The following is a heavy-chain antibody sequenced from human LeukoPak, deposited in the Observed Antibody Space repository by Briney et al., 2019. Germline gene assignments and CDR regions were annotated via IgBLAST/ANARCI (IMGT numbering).Heavy chain of an antibody. Sequence: PGGSLRLSCAASGFTFSSYAMSWVRQAPGKGLEWVSILSGSGGSTYYADSVKGRFTIFRDNSKNTLYLQMNSLRAEDTALYFCAKNTEGGHDFAQTPYYFDCWGQGTLVTVSS. CDR3: AKNTEGGHDFAQTPYYFDC. CDR1: GFTFSSYA. V-gene: IGHV3-23*01. CDR2: LSGSGGST. J-gene: IGHJ4*02. D-gene: IGHD3-3*01.